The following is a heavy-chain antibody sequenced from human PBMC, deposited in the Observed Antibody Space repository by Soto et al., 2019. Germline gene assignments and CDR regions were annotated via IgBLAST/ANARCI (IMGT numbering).Heavy chain of an antibody. Sequence: PWGSLRLSCAASGFTFSSYSMNWVRQAPGKGLEWVSSISSSSSYIYYADSVKGRFTISRDNAKNSLYLQMNSLRAEDTAVYYCARDPPRSSGWYPPSSAFYGMDVWGQGTTVTVSS. CDR3: ARDPPRSSGWYPPSSAFYGMDV. D-gene: IGHD6-19*01. J-gene: IGHJ6*02. CDR2: ISSSSSYI. CDR1: GFTFSSYS. V-gene: IGHV3-21*01.